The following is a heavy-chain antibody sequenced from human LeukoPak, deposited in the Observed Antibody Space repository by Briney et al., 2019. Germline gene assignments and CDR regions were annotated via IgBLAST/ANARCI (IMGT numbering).Heavy chain of an antibody. CDR1: GYTFTSYD. CDR2: MNPNSGNT. D-gene: IGHD3-22*01. J-gene: IGHJ4*02. V-gene: IGHV1-8*02. Sequence: ASVKFSCRASGYTFTSYDINWGRQATGQGREWMGWMNPNSGNTCYAQKFKGRVTMTRNTSISTAYMELSSLRSEDTAVYYCAMSSYDSSGPDYWGQGTLVTVYS. CDR3: AMSSYDSSGPDY.